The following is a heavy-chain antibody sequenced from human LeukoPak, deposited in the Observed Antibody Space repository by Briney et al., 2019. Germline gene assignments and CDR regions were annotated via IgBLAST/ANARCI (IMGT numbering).Heavy chain of an antibody. CDR3: ARSVGAGFDY. D-gene: IGHD1-26*01. CDR1: GYSISSGYY. V-gene: IGHV4-38-2*01. J-gene: IGHJ4*02. CDR2: IYHSGST. Sequence: SETLPLTCAVSGYSISSGYYWGWIRQPPGKGLEWIGSIYHSGSTYYNTSLKSRVTISVDTSKNQFSLKLSSVTAADTAVYYCARSVGAGFDYWGQGTLVTVSS.